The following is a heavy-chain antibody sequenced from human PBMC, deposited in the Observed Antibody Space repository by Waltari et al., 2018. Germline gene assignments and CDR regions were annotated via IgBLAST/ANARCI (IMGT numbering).Heavy chain of an antibody. D-gene: IGHD3-9*01. CDR1: GGSISSYY. CDR3: ARGVRYFDWLLDYFDY. Sequence: QVQLQESGPGLVKPSETLSLTCTVSGGSISSYYWSWIRQPPGKGLEWIGYIYYSGSTNYNPTLKSRVTISVDTSKNQFSLKLSSVTAADTAVYYCARGVRYFDWLLDYFDYWGQGTLVTVSS. CDR2: IYYSGST. V-gene: IGHV4-59*01. J-gene: IGHJ4*02.